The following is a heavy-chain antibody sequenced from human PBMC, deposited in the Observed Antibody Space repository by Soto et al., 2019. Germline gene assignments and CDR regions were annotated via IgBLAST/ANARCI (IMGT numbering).Heavy chain of an antibody. Sequence: GGSLRLSCAASGFTFSNAWMSWVRQAPGKGLEWVGRIKSKTDGGTTDYAAPVKGRFTISRDDSKNTLYLQMNSLKTEDTAVYYCTTETTGYYDSSGYLAFDIWGQGTMVTVSS. J-gene: IGHJ3*02. CDR3: TTETTGYYDSSGYLAFDI. D-gene: IGHD3-22*01. V-gene: IGHV3-15*01. CDR2: IKSKTDGGTT. CDR1: GFTFSNAW.